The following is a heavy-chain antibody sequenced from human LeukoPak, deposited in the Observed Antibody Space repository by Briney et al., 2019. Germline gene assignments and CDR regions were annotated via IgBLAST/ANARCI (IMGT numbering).Heavy chain of an antibody. CDR1: GGSINSDLYY. CDR3: ARGSGWNSFDP. D-gene: IGHD6-19*01. J-gene: IGHJ5*02. CDR2: IYTNGCT. V-gene: IGHV4-61*02. Sequence: PSQTLSLTCTISGGSINSDLYYWAWLRQPAGKRLEWIGRIYTNGCTHYNPSLKSRVTISVDTTKNQFSLKLSFVTAADTAFYYCARGSGWNSFDPWGQGTLVTVSS.